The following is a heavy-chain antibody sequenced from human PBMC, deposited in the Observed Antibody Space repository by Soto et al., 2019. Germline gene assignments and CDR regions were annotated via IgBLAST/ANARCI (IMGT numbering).Heavy chain of an antibody. CDR1: GYTFTSYG. J-gene: IGHJ5*02. CDR3: ARDRWDSSGYPRLP. CDR2: ISAYNGNT. V-gene: IGHV1-18*04. Sequence: ASVKVSCKASGYTFTSYGISWVRQAPGQGLEWMGWISAYNGNTNYAQKLQGRVTMTTDTSTSTAYMELRSLRSDGTAVYYCARDRWDSSGYPRLPWGQGTLVTVSS. D-gene: IGHD3-22*01.